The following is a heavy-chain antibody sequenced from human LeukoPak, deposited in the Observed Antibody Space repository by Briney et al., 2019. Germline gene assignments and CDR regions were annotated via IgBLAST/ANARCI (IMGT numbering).Heavy chain of an antibody. CDR1: GYTFTSYD. V-gene: IGHV1-8*01. CDR3: ALLYYYDSSGYYYGGWFDP. CDR2: MNPNSGNT. J-gene: IGHJ5*02. Sequence: ASVKVSCKASGYTFTSYDINWVRQATGQVLEWMGWMNPNSGNTGYAQKFQGRVTMTRNTSISTAYMELSSLRSEDTAVYYCALLYYYDSSGYYYGGWFDPWGQGTLVTVSS. D-gene: IGHD3-22*01.